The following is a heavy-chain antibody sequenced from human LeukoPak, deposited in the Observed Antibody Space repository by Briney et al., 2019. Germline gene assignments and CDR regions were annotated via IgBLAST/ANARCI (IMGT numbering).Heavy chain of an antibody. J-gene: IGHJ4*02. Sequence: PGGSLRLSCAASGFTFSSYGMHWVRQAPGKGLEWVAVISYDGSNKYYADSVKGRFTISRDNSKNTLYLQMNSLRAEDTAVYYCARGNSYGSLTYFDYWGQGTLVTVSS. CDR1: GFTFSSYG. V-gene: IGHV3-30*03. D-gene: IGHD5-18*01. CDR3: ARGNSYGSLTYFDY. CDR2: ISYDGSNK.